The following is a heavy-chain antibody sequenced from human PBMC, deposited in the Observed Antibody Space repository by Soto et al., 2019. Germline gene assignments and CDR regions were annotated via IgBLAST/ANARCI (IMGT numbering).Heavy chain of an antibody. CDR2: IYSGGST. CDR1: GFTVSSHY. V-gene: IGHV3-66*01. CDR3: ARDSHFGYGMDV. Sequence: PGGSLRLSCAASGFTVSSHYMSWVRQAPGKGLEWVSVIYSGGSTYYTDSVKGRFTISRDNSKNTLFLQMNSLRAEDTAVYYCARDSHFGYGMDVWGQGTTVTVSS. D-gene: IGHD3-10*01. J-gene: IGHJ6*02.